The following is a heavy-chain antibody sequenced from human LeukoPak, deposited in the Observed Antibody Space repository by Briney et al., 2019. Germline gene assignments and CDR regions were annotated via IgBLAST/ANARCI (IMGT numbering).Heavy chain of an antibody. CDR2: ISSSSSYI. J-gene: IGHJ4*02. V-gene: IGHV3-21*01. CDR3: ARVRAAAGREPLDY. D-gene: IGHD6-13*01. Sequence: GGSLRLSCAASGFTFSSYSMNWVRQAPGKGLEWVSSISSSSSYIYYADSVKSRFTISRDNAKNSLYLQMNSLRAEDTAVYCCARVRAAAGREPLDYWGQGTLVTVSS. CDR1: GFTFSSYS.